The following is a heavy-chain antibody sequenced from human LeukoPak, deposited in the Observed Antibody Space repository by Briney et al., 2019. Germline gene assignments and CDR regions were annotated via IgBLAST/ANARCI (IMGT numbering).Heavy chain of an antibody. J-gene: IGHJ4*02. CDR3: AGGGEAWELLGY. V-gene: IGHV4-4*02. CDR1: GGSITNNHY. D-gene: IGHD3-10*02. CDR2: IFHSGIA. Sequence: SETLSLTCAVSGGSITNNHYWTWVRQPPGGGLEWIADIFHSGIANYNPSLKSRVTISMDKSKNQFSLTLSSVTAADTAVYYCAGGGEAWELLGYWGQGTLVTVSS.